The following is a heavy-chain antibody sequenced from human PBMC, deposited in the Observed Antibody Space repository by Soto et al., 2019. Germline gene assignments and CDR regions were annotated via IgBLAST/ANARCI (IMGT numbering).Heavy chain of an antibody. CDR1: GFTFSTYA. Sequence: GGSLRLSCSTSGFTFSTYAMNWVRQTPGKGLEWVSALSGSGGTTYYADSVRGRFTISRDNSKNTLFLQMSSLRAEDTALYYCAKQRAGYGSGSDTFYFDFWGQGTLVTVSS. CDR2: LSGSGGTT. V-gene: IGHV3-23*01. D-gene: IGHD3-10*01. CDR3: AKQRAGYGSGSDTFYFDF. J-gene: IGHJ4*02.